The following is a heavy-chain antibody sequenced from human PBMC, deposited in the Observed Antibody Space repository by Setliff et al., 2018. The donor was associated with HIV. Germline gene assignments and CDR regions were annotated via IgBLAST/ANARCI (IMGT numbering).Heavy chain of an antibody. CDR1: GFSFSAYA. CDR3: AKGGKGYSGRYYFDY. D-gene: IGHD1-26*01. V-gene: IGHV3-23*01. Sequence: PGGSLRLSCAASGFSFSAYAMSWVRQAPGKGLEWVSSISGNDGSTNYGDSVKGRFTISRDSSKNTLFLQMNSLRAEDTAVYYCAKGGKGYSGRYYFDYWGQGTQVTVPQ. CDR2: ISGNDGST. J-gene: IGHJ4*02.